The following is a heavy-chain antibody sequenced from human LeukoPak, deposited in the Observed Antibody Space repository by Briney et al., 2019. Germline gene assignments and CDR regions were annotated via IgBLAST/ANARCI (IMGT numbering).Heavy chain of an antibody. V-gene: IGHV3-30*04. CDR2: ISYDGSNK. Sequence: GGSLRLSCAASGFTFSSYAMHWVRQAPGKGLEWVAVISYDGSNKYYADSVKGRFTISRDNSKNTLYLQMNSLRAEDTAVYYCARGSTFSWTYDYYGMDVWGQGTTVTVSS. J-gene: IGHJ6*02. CDR1: GFTFSSYA. CDR3: ARGSTFSWTYDYYGMDV. D-gene: IGHD2/OR15-2a*01.